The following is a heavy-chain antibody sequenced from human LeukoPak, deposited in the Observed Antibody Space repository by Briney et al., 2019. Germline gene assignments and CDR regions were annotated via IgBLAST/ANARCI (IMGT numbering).Heavy chain of an antibody. Sequence: SETLSLTCTVSGGSISSGGYYWSWIRQHPGTGLEWIGYIYYSGSTYYNPSLKSRVTISVDTSKNQFSLKLSSVTAADTAVYYCARVSDEYCSSTSCSGNWFDPWGQGTLVTVSS. J-gene: IGHJ5*02. D-gene: IGHD2-2*01. CDR1: GGSISSGGYY. CDR3: ARVSDEYCSSTSCSGNWFDP. CDR2: IYYSGST. V-gene: IGHV4-31*03.